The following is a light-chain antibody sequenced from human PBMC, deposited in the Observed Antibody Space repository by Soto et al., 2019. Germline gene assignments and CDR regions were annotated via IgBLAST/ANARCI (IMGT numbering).Light chain of an antibody. J-gene: IGLJ2*01. V-gene: IGLV2-14*01. Sequence: QSALTQPASVSGSHGQSITISCTGTSSDVGGYNYVSWYQQHPGKAPKLMIYDVSNRPSGVSNRFSGSKSGNTASLTIYGLQAEDEADYYCSSYTSSSTRGVFGGGTKLTVL. CDR2: DVS. CDR1: SSDVGGYNY. CDR3: SSYTSSSTRGV.